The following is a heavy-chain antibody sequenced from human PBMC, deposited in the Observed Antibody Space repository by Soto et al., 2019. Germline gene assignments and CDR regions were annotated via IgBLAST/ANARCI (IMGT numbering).Heavy chain of an antibody. V-gene: IGHV4-31*02. J-gene: IGHJ5*02. CDR2: IYYSGST. CDR1: GGSISSGGYY. CDR3: ARITMVRGVMAPPFQGWFDP. Sequence: SETLSPTCTVSGGSISSGGYYWSWIRQHPGKGLEWIGYIYYSGSTYYNPSLKSRVTISVDTSKNQFSLKLSSVTAADTAVYYCARITMVRGVMAPPFQGWFDPWGQGTLVTVSS. D-gene: IGHD3-10*01.